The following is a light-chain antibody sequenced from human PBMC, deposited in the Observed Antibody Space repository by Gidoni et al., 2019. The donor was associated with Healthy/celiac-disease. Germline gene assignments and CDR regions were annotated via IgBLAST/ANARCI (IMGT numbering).Light chain of an antibody. CDR1: QSLVYSDGNTY. J-gene: IGKJ1*01. CDR3: MQGTHGPWWT. CDR2: KVS. Sequence: DVVMTQSPLSLPVTLGQPASISCRSSQSLVYSDGNTYLNWFPQRPGQSPRRLIYKVSNRDSGVPDRCSGSGSGTDFTLKISRVEAEDVGVDYCMQGTHGPWWTFGQXTKVEIK. V-gene: IGKV2-30*01.